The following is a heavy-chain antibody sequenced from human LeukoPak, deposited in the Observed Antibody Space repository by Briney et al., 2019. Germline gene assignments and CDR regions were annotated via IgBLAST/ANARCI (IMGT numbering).Heavy chain of an antibody. V-gene: IGHV4-61*02. D-gene: IGHD6-19*01. CDR3: ATNEGYSSGWYGVGVGY. CDR1: GGSISSGSYY. J-gene: IGHJ4*02. CDR2: IYTSGST. Sequence: PSQTLSLTCTVSGGSISSGSYYWSWIRQPAGKGLEWIGRIYTSGSTNYNPSLKSRVTISVDTSKNQFSLKLSSVTAADTAVYYCATNEGYSSGWYGVGVGYWGQGTLVTVSS.